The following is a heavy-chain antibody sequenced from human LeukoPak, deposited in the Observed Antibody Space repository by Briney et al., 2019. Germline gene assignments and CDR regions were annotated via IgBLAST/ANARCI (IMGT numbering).Heavy chain of an antibody. J-gene: IGHJ4*02. CDR2: ISSSSSYI. Sequence: PGGSLRLSCAASGFTFSSYSMNWVRQAPGKGLEWVSSISSSSSYIYYADSVKGRFTISRDNAKNSLYLQMNSLRAEDTAVYYCARSWPDYYDSSGYYLYWGQGTLVTVSS. CDR3: ARSWPDYYDSSGYYLY. CDR1: GFTFSSYS. V-gene: IGHV3-21*01. D-gene: IGHD3-22*01.